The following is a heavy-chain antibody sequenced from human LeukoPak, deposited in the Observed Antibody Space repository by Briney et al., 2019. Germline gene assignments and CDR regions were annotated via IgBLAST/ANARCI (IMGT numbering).Heavy chain of an antibody. Sequence: SVKVSCKASGGTFSSYAISWVRQAPGQGLEWMGGIIPIFGTANYAQKFQGRVTITADKSTSTAYMELSSLRSEDTAVYYCARAYGDQYYYYYYYMDVWGKGTTVTVSS. CDR2: IIPIFGTA. J-gene: IGHJ6*03. CDR1: GGTFSSYA. CDR3: ARAYGDQYYYYYYYMDV. V-gene: IGHV1-69*06. D-gene: IGHD4-17*01.